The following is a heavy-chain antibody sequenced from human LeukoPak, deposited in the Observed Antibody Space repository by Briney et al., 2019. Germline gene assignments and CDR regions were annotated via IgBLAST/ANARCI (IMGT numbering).Heavy chain of an antibody. D-gene: IGHD6-19*01. V-gene: IGHV1-69*04. CDR2: IIPILGIA. J-gene: IGHJ6*02. CDR1: GGTFSSYA. CDR3: ARAFYSSGWYKDYGMDV. Sequence: ASVKVSCKASGGTFSSYAISWVRQAPGQGLEWMGRIIPILGIANYAQKFQGRVTITADKSTSTAYMELSSLRSEDTAVYYCARAFYSSGWYKDYGMDVWGQGTTVTVSS.